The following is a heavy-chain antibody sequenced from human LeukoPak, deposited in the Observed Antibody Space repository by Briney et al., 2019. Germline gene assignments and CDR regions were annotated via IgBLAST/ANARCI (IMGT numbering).Heavy chain of an antibody. Sequence: GGSLRLSCAASGFTFSSYSMNWVRQAPGKGLEWVSSISSSSSYIYYADSVEGRFTISRDNAKNPLYLQMNSLRAEDTAVYYCTRDSSYYDILTGYLPHTRTLDYWGQGTLVTVSS. CDR1: GFTFSSYS. CDR2: ISSSSSYI. J-gene: IGHJ4*02. D-gene: IGHD3-9*01. CDR3: TRDSSYYDILTGYLPHTRTLDY. V-gene: IGHV3-21*01.